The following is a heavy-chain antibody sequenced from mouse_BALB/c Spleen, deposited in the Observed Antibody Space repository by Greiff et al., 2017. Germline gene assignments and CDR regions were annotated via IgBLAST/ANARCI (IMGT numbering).Heavy chain of an antibody. Sequence: EVQVVESGPGLVKPSQSLSLTCTVTGYSITSDYAWNWIRQFPGNQLEWMGYISYSGSTSYNPSLKSRISITRDTSKNQFFLQLNAVTTEDTATYYGAIPRMLDSSGLYAMDYWGQGTSVTGSS. V-gene: IGHV3-2*02. CDR2: ISYSGST. D-gene: IGHD3-2*01. J-gene: IGHJ4*01. CDR1: GYSITSDYA. CDR3: AIPRMLDSSGLYAMDY.